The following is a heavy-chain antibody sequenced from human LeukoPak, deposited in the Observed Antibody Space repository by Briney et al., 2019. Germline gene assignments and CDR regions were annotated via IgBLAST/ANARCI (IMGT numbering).Heavy chain of an antibody. CDR2: INPNSGGT. Sequence: ASVKVSCKASGYTFTGYYMHWVRQAPGQGLEWMGWINPNSGGTNYAQKFQGRVTMTRDTSISTAYMELSRLRSDDTAVYYCARDRKRGEVPAVTIDYWGQGTLVTVSS. CDR1: GYTFTGYY. D-gene: IGHD2-2*01. V-gene: IGHV1-2*02. J-gene: IGHJ4*02. CDR3: ARDRKRGEVPAVTIDY.